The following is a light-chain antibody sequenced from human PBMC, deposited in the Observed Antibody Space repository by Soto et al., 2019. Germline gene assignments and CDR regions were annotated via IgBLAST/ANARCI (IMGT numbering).Light chain of an antibody. Sequence: QSALTQPASVSGSPGQSITISCTGTSSNVGSYKLVSWYQQHPGKAPKLMIFEVNKRPSGVSNRFSGSKSGNTASLTISGLQAEDEADYYCSSYTRSSTYVFGTGTKVTVL. CDR2: EVN. V-gene: IGLV2-14*02. CDR1: SSNVGSYKL. J-gene: IGLJ1*01. CDR3: SSYTRSSTYV.